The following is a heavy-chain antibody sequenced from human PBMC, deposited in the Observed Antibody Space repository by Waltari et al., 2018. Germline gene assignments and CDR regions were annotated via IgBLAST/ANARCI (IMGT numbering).Heavy chain of an antibody. CDR1: GDSITRSDYY. CDR3: TRRPYSTGWVWFDP. D-gene: IGHD2-15*01. J-gene: IGHJ5*02. CDR2: IYYSGIT. V-gene: IGHV4-39*01. Sequence: QLLLQESGPGLVKPSETLSLTCSVSGDSITRSDYYWAWIRQSPGKKLEWIWTIYYSGITYYNPSVDSRVTMSVDTSQNQFSLRLSSVTAADTGVYYCTRRPYSTGWVWFDPWGQGTLVTVSS.